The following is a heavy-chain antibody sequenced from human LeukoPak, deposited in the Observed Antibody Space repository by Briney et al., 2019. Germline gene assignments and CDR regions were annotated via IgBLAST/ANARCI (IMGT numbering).Heavy chain of an antibody. V-gene: IGHV3-30*02. Sequence: GGSLRLSCAASGFTFSSYGMHWVRQAPGKGLEWVAFIRYDGSNKYYADSVKGRFTISRDNSKNTLYLQMNSLRAEDTAVYYCAKPSYDGDYLDAFDIWGQGTMVTVSS. CDR3: AKPSYDGDYLDAFDI. CDR2: IRYDGSNK. D-gene: IGHD4-17*01. J-gene: IGHJ3*02. CDR1: GFTFSSYG.